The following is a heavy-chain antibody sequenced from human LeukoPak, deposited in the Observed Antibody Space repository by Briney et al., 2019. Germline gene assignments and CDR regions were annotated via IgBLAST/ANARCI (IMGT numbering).Heavy chain of an antibody. CDR3: ARGLWLITIFGVVIHGMDV. CDR2: MNPNSGNT. Sequence: GASVKVSCKASGYTFTSYDINWVRQATGQGLEWMGWMNPNSGNTGYTQKFQGRVTMTRNTSISTAYMELSSLRSEDTAVYYCARGLWLITIFGVVIHGMDVWGQGTTVTVSS. V-gene: IGHV1-8*01. J-gene: IGHJ6*02. D-gene: IGHD3-3*01. CDR1: GYTFTSYD.